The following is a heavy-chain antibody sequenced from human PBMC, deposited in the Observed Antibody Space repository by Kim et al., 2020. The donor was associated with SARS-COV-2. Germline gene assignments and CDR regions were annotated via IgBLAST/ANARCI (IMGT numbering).Heavy chain of an antibody. D-gene: IGHD2-21*02. V-gene: IGHV1-3*01. Sequence: ASVKVSCKASGYTFTSYAMHWVRQAPGQRLEWMGWINAGNGNTKYSQKFQGRVTITRDTSASTAYMELSSLRSEDTAVYYCAREFLYCGGDCYIDPYYYYGMDVWGQGTTVTVSS. J-gene: IGHJ6*02. CDR2: INAGNGNT. CDR1: GYTFTSYA. CDR3: AREFLYCGGDCYIDPYYYYGMDV.